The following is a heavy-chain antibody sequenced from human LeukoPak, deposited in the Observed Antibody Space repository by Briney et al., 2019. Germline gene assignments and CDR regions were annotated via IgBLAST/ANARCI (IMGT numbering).Heavy chain of an antibody. J-gene: IGHJ5*02. Sequence: ASVKVSCKASGYTFTSYGISWVRQAPGQGLEWMGWISAYNGNTNYAQKFQGWVTMTRDTSISIAYMELSRLRSDDTAVYYCARDGSPMYYYGSGSYPLHNWFDPWGQGTLVTVSS. D-gene: IGHD3-10*01. CDR3: ARDGSPMYYYGSGSYPLHNWFDP. CDR2: ISAYNGNT. CDR1: GYTFTSYG. V-gene: IGHV1-18*01.